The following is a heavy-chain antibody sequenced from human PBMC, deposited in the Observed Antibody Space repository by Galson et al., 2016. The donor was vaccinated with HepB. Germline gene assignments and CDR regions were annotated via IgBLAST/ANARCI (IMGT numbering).Heavy chain of an antibody. J-gene: IGHJ6*02. CDR3: AREGGYSSSPGYLYYGMDV. V-gene: IGHV1-2*04. CDR1: GYTFTGYY. D-gene: IGHD6-13*01. CDR2: INPNTGDT. Sequence: VKVSCKASGYTFTGYYMHWVRQAPGQGLERMGWINPNTGDTNYGQKFQGWVTMTRDTSINTAYMELSRLKSDDTAVYYCAREGGYSSSPGYLYYGMDVWGQGTTVTVAS.